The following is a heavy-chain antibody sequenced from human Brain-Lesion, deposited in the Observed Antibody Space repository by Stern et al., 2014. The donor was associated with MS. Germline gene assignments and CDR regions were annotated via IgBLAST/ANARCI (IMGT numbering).Heavy chain of an antibody. CDR3: ARGRVVPGFQYYATDV. CDR1: GGSISSGGYY. V-gene: IGHV4-61*02. CDR2: IFNGGSP. D-gene: IGHD2-2*01. J-gene: IGHJ6*02. Sequence: QLQLQESGPGLVKPSQTLSLSCTVSGGSISSGGYYWSWIRQPAGKGLEWIGRIFNGGSPSYTPPLKSRVTIPKAPPKTRFPLGLNPMTAADTAVYYCARGRVVPGFQYYATDVWGQGTTVIVSS.